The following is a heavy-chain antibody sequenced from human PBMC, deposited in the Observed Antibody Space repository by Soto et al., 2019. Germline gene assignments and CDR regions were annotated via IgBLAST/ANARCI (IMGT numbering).Heavy chain of an antibody. J-gene: IGHJ6*02. CDR3: AKESFYDSSGDFYYYYNGMDV. V-gene: IGHV3-23*01. Sequence: TGGSLRLSCAASGFTFSSYAMSWVRQAPGKGLEWVSAISGSGSITYYAVSVKGRFTISRDNSKNTLYLQMNSLRAEDTAVYYCAKESFYDSSGDFYYYYNGMDVWGQGTTVTVSS. CDR2: ISGSGSIT. D-gene: IGHD3-22*01. CDR1: GFTFSSYA.